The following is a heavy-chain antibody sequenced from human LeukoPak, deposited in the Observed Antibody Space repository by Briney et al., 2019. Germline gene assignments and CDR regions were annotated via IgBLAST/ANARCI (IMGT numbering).Heavy chain of an antibody. CDR3: AKDGHYYDSSGYTDY. CDR2: ISGSGGST. V-gene: IGHV3-23*01. Sequence: GGSLRLSCAASGFTFSSYAMSWVRQAPGKGLEWASAISGSGGSTYYADSVKGRFTISRDNSKNTLYLQMNSLRAEDTAVYYCAKDGHYYDSSGYTDYWGQGTLVTVSS. CDR1: GFTFSSYA. D-gene: IGHD3-22*01. J-gene: IGHJ4*02.